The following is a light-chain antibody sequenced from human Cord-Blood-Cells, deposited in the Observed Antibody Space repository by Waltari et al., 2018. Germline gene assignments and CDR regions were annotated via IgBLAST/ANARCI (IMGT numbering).Light chain of an antibody. CDR2: LGS. Sequence: DIVMTPSPLSLPVTPGEPASISCRSSQSLLHSNGYNYLDWYLQKPGQSPQLLIYLGSNRASGVPDRFSGSGSGTDFTLKISRVEADDVGVYYCMQALQTPRYTFGQGTKLEIK. J-gene: IGKJ2*01. CDR1: QSLLHSNGYNY. CDR3: MQALQTPRYT. V-gene: IGKV2-28*01.